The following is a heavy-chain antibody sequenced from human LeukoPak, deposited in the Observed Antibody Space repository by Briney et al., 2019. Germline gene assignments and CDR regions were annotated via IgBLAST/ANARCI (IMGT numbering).Heavy chain of an antibody. CDR3: ASSPRGKYGSGSYPPFDY. D-gene: IGHD3-10*01. CDR1: GGSISSGDYY. CDR2: IYYSGST. Sequence: SETLSLTCTVSGGSISSGDYYWSWIRQPPGKGLEWIGYIYYSGSTYYNPSLRSRVTISVDTSKNQFSLKLSSVTAADTAVYYCASSPRGKYGSGSYPPFDYWGQGTLVTVSS. J-gene: IGHJ4*02. V-gene: IGHV4-30-4*01.